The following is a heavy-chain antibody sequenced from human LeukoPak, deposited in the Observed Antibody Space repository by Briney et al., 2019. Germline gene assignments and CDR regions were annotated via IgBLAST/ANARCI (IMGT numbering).Heavy chain of an antibody. J-gene: IGHJ5*02. CDR3: ARVTCSSTSCYIVLGWFDP. CDR1: GYTFTSYG. D-gene: IGHD2-2*02. Sequence: ASVKVSYKASGYTFTSYGISWVRQAPGQGLEWMGWISAYNGNTNYAQKLQGRVTMTTDTSTSTAYMELRSLRSDDTAVYCCARVTCSSTSCYIVLGWFDPWGQGTLVTVSS. CDR2: ISAYNGNT. V-gene: IGHV1-18*01.